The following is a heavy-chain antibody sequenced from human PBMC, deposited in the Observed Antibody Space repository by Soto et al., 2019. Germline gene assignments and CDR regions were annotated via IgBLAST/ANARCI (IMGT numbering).Heavy chain of an antibody. D-gene: IGHD5-18*01. CDR2: INQDGSEK. J-gene: IGHJ4*02. Sequence: TGGSLRLSCAASGFTFSHYWISWVRQAPGKGLEWVANINQDGSEKYYVDSVKGRFTISRDNAKNSLYLQMNSLRAEDTAVYYCARRGYAYGYDYWGQGTLVTVSS. CDR1: GFTFSHYW. CDR3: ARRGYAYGYDY. V-gene: IGHV3-7*01.